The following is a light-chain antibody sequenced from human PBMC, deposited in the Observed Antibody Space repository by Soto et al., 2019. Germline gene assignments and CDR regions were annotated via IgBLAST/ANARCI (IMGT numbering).Light chain of an antibody. CDR3: QQYGSSPGT. CDR2: GAS. V-gene: IGKV3-20*01. Sequence: EIVLTQSPGTLSLSPGERATLSCRASQSVSSSYLAWYQQTPGQAPRLLIYGASSRATGIPDRIRGGGSGTDFPLPISRLEPDEFAGYCCQQYGSSPGTFGQGTKVEIK. J-gene: IGKJ1*01. CDR1: QSVSSSY.